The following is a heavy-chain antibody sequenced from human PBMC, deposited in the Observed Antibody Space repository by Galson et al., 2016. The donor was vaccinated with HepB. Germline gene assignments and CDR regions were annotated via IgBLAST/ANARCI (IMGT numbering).Heavy chain of an antibody. Sequence: SVKVSCKVSGSTFHTYAFHWLRQAPGQRPEWMGWINSASGDSRVSQAVQGRLTLTRDKSATTVFMEMHSLGPDDTAVYYCARDSDRLQHSLAYWGQGTLVTVSS. CDR1: GSTFHTYA. D-gene: IGHD3/OR15-3a*01. CDR3: ARDSDRLQHSLAY. CDR2: INSASGDS. J-gene: IGHJ4*02. V-gene: IGHV1-3*01.